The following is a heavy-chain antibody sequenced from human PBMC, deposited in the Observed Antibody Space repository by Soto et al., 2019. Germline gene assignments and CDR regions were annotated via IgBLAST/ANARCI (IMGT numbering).Heavy chain of an antibody. CDR1: GFTFSSYG. D-gene: IGHD3-3*01. CDR2: ISYDGSNK. CDR3: AKGAQYDSRMDV. Sequence: QVQLVESGGGVVQPGRSLRLSCAASGFTFSSYGMHWVRQAPGKGLEWVAVISYDGSNKYYADSVKGRFTISRDNSKNTLYLQMNGLRAEDTAVYYCAKGAQYDSRMDVWGQGTTVTVSS. V-gene: IGHV3-30*18. J-gene: IGHJ6*02.